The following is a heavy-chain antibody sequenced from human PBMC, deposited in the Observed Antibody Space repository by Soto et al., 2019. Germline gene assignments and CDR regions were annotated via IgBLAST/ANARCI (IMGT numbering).Heavy chain of an antibody. J-gene: IGHJ4*02. CDR2: FIPVYRTL. V-gene: IGHV1-69*13. CDR1: GGSFGKSA. Sequence: SVEVSCKXSGGSFGKSAINWVRQTPGQGLEWLGGFIPVYRTLNYAQKFQGRATITADESTGTAYMTLSSLASDDTAVYYCATGVIWIGYFTVDSWGQGTRVTVSS. D-gene: IGHD3-3*01. CDR3: ATGVIWIGYFTVDS.